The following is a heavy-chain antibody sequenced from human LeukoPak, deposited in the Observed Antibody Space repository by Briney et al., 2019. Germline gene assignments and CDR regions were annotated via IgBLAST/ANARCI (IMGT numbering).Heavy chain of an antibody. V-gene: IGHV3-53*01. D-gene: IGHD3-22*01. Sequence: PGGSLRLSCAASGFTVSSNYMSWVRQSPGTGLEWVSLIYSSGNTYYADSVKGRFTISRDNSKNMLYLQMNGLRAEDTAVYYCATAFYRGYDSSTYYFEYWGQGTLVTVSS. CDR2: IYSSGNT. CDR3: ATAFYRGYDSSTYYFEY. CDR1: GFTVSSNY. J-gene: IGHJ4*02.